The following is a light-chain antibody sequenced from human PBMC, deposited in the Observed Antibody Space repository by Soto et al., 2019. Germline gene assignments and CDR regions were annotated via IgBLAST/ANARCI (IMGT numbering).Light chain of an antibody. Sequence: SVLTQPASVSGSPGRSITISCTGTSSDVGTYDYVSWYQQFPGKAPKLIIYEVSYRPSGISHRFSGSKSGNTASLTISGLQAEDEADYHCSSYTSRHTYVFGTGTKVTVL. J-gene: IGLJ1*01. CDR1: SSDVGTYDY. CDR2: EVS. CDR3: SSYTSRHTYV. V-gene: IGLV2-14*01.